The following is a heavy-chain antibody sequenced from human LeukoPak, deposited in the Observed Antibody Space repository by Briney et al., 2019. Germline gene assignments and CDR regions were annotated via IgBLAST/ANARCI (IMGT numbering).Heavy chain of an antibody. CDR1: GFTFSSYW. CDR3: VGGKKVGAIEDWLDP. Sequence: GGSLRLSCAASGFTFSSYWMHWVRQAPGKGLMWVSRINGDGTITTYADFVRGRFTISRDNARNTLFLQMNSLRAEDTAVYYCVGGKKVGAIEDWLDPWGQGTLVTVSS. J-gene: IGHJ5*02. V-gene: IGHV3-74*01. CDR2: INGDGTIT. D-gene: IGHD1-26*01.